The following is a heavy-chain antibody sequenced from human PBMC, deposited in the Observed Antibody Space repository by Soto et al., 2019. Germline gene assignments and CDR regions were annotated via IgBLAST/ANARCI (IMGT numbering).Heavy chain of an antibody. CDR3: ARPDFGDYWYFDL. J-gene: IGHJ2*01. Sequence: QDQLLQSGAEVKKPWSSVKVSCKASGGTFSSHTFSWVRQAPGQGLEWMGRIIPALGTATYAQKFQGRVTITADESATTVYMELNSLRSEDTAVYYCARPDFGDYWYFDLWGRGTLVTVSS. D-gene: IGHD4-17*01. V-gene: IGHV1-69*08. CDR2: IIPALGTA. CDR1: GGTFSSHT.